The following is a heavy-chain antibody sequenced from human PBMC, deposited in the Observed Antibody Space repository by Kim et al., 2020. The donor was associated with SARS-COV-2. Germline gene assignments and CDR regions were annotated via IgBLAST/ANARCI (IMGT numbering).Heavy chain of an antibody. CDR2: IIPIFGTA. V-gene: IGHV1-69*13. D-gene: IGHD3-3*01. Sequence: SVQVSCKASGCTFSSYAISWVRQAPGQGLEWMGGIIPIFGTANYAQKFQGRVTITADESTSTAYMELSSLRSEDTAVYYCARGVLGKGGFGVVIIYNYFDYWGQGTLVTVSS. CDR1: GCTFSSYA. J-gene: IGHJ4*02. CDR3: ARGVLGKGGFGVVIIYNYFDY.